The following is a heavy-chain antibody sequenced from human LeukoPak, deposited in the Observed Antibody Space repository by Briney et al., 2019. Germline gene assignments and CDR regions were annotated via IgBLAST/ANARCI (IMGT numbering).Heavy chain of an antibody. J-gene: IGHJ6*02. V-gene: IGHV3-23*01. CDR3: AKTLPIAGKTTYVYYGMDV. CDR1: GFTFSSYA. D-gene: IGHD6-13*01. Sequence: GGSLRLSCAASGFTFSSYAMSWVRQAPGKGLEWVSALSGSGGNTYYADSVKGRFTISRDSSKNTLYLQMNSLRAEDTAVYYCAKTLPIAGKTTYVYYGMDVWGQGTTVTVSS. CDR2: LSGSGGNT.